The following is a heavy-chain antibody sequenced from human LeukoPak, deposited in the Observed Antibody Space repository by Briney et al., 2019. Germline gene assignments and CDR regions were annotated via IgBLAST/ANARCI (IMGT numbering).Heavy chain of an antibody. CDR2: ISSSGSTI. CDR1: GFTFTKYA. Sequence: GGSLRLSCAASGFTFTKYAMSWVRQAPGKGLEWVSYISSSGSTIYYADSVKGRFTISRDNAKNSLYLQMNSLRAEDTAVYYCAELGITMIGGVWGKGTTVTISS. V-gene: IGHV3-48*03. CDR3: AELGITMIGGV. J-gene: IGHJ6*04. D-gene: IGHD3-10*02.